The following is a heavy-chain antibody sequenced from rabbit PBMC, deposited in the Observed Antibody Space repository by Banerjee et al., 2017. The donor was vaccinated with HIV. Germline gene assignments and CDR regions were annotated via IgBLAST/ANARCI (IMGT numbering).Heavy chain of an antibody. CDR3: ARDLAGVIGWNFNL. CDR1: GFSFSGYYY. J-gene: IGHJ4*01. V-gene: IGHV1S40*01. CDR2: IYAGSSGST. Sequence: QSLEESGGDLVKPGASLTLTCTASGFSFSGYYYMCWIRQAPGKGLEWIACIYAGSSGSTYYASWAKGRFTISETSSTTVTLQMTSLTAADTATYFCARDLAGVIGWNFNLWGQGTLVTVS. D-gene: IGHD4-1*01.